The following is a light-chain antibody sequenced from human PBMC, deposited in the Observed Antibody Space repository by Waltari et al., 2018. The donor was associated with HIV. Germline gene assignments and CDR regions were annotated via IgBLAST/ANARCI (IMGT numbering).Light chain of an antibody. J-gene: IGKJ1*01. CDR3: MQALQTPRT. Sequence: EIVLTQSPLSLPVTPGEPASISCRSSQSLLHGNGYNYLDWYLQKPGQSPQLLIYLGSNRASGVPDRFSGSGSGTDFTLKISRVEAEDVGVYYCMQALQTPRTFGQGTKV. CDR1: QSLLHGNGYNY. CDR2: LGS. V-gene: IGKV2-28*01.